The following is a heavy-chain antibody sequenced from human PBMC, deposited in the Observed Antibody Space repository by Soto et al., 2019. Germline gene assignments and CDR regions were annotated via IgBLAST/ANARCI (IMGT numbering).Heavy chain of an antibody. CDR1: GFTFSDYY. D-gene: IGHD3-10*01. V-gene: IGHV3-11*01. CDR2: ISSSGSTT. CDR3: ARAGGGSYYDY. J-gene: IGHJ4*02. Sequence: PGGSLRLSCAASGFTFSDYYMSWIRQAPGKGLEWVSYISSSGSTTEYAASVKGRFTISRDDSKNSLYLQMNSLESEDTAVYYCARAGGGSYYDYWGQGTMVTVSS.